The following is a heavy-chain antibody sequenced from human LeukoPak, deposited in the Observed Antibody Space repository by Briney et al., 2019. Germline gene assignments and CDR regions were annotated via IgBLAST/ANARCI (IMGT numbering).Heavy chain of an antibody. CDR3: AREGAAQRGEGSFDY. CDR1: DDSISSGRYY. J-gene: IGHJ4*02. V-gene: IGHV4-61*02. Sequence: SQTLSLTCTVSDDSISSGRYYWSWIRQSAGKGLEWIGRIHSSGNTNYNPSLKSRVTISVDTSKNHFSLKLTSVSIADTAAYYCAREGAAQRGEGSFDYWGQGTLVPVSS. D-gene: IGHD3-10*01. CDR2: IHSSGNT.